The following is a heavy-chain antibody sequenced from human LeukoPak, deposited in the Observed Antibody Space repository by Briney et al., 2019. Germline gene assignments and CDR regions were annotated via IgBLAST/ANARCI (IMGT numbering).Heavy chain of an antibody. CDR1: GYTFTSNA. D-gene: IGHD5-18*01. Sequence: ASVKVSCKASGYTFTSNAMNWVRQAPGQGLEWMGWINTNTGNPTYAQGFTGRFVFSLDTSVSTAYLQISSLKAEDTAVYSCARGYSYGSPSEAYYFDYWGQGTLVTVSS. CDR3: ARGYSYGSPSEAYYFDY. CDR2: INTNTGNP. V-gene: IGHV7-4-1*02. J-gene: IGHJ4*02.